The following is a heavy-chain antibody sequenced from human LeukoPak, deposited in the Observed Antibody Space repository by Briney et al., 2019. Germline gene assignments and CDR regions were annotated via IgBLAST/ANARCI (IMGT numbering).Heavy chain of an antibody. CDR3: ARTYYYDTVLLDY. J-gene: IGHJ4*02. D-gene: IGHD3-22*01. V-gene: IGHV3-30*03. CDR2: ISYDGSNK. CDR1: GFIFSSYG. Sequence: GGSLRLSCAASGFIFSSYGMHWVRQAPGKGLEWVAVISYDGSNKYYADSVKGRFTISRDNSKNTLYLQMNSLRAEDTAVYYCARTYYYDTVLLDYWGQGTLVTVSS.